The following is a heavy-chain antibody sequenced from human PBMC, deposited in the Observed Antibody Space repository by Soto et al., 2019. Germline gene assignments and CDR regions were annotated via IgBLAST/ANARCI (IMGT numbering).Heavy chain of an antibody. CDR1: GGSISSSSYY. CDR2: IYYSGST. CDR3: ARDRADYDSSGYPDY. J-gene: IGHJ4*02. Sequence: PSETLSLTCTVSGGSISSSSYYWGWIRQPPGKGLEWIGSIYYSGSTYYNPSLKSRVTISVDTSKNQFSLKLSSVTAADTAVYYCARDRADYDSSGYPDYWGQGTLVTVSS. D-gene: IGHD3-22*01. V-gene: IGHV4-39*02.